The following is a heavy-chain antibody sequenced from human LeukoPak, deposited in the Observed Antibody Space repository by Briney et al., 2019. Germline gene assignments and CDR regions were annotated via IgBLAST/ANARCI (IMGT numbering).Heavy chain of an antibody. CDR1: GGSISSSSYY. V-gene: IGHV4-39*01. CDR3: ASQSVYYYDSSGYYVYFDY. CDR2: IYYSGST. D-gene: IGHD3-22*01. J-gene: IGHJ4*02. Sequence: SETLSLTCTVSGGSISSSSYYWGWIRQPPGKGLEWIGSIYYSGSTYYNPSLKSRVTISVDTSKNQFSLKLSSVTAADTAVYYCASQSVYYYDSSGYYVYFDYWGQGTLVTVPS.